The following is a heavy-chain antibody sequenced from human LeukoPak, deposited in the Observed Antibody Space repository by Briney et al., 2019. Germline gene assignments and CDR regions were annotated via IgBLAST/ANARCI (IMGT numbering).Heavy chain of an antibody. CDR2: IIPIFGTA. D-gene: IGHD3-10*01. J-gene: IGHJ3*02. Sequence: GASVKVSCKAPGGTFSSYAISWVRQAPGQGLEWMGRIIPIFGTANYAQKFQGRVTITTDESTSTAYMELSSLRSEDTAVYYCARVVGWFGELLGAFDIWGQGTMVTVSS. CDR3: ARVVGWFGELLGAFDI. V-gene: IGHV1-69*05. CDR1: GGTFSSYA.